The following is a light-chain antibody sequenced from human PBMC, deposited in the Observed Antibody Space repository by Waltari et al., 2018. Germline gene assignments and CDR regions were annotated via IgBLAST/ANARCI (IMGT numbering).Light chain of an antibody. CDR1: SSDVGGYNY. CDR3: SSYAGSNNFVV. V-gene: IGLV2-8*01. J-gene: IGLJ2*01. CDR2: EVS. Sequence: QSALTQPPSASGSPGQSVTISCTGTSSDVGGYNYVSWYQQHPGKAPKLRIYEVSKRPAGIPDRFSGSKSGNAASLTFSGLQSEDEADYYCSSYAGSNNFVVCGGGTKLTVL.